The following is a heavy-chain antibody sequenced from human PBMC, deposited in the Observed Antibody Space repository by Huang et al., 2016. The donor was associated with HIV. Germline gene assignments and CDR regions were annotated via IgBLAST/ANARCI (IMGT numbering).Heavy chain of an antibody. V-gene: IGHV3-48*01. CDR2: ISETGSVI. CDR1: GFSFSSCN. J-gene: IGHJ4*02. D-gene: IGHD6-13*01. CDR3: ARGYSSSWLYN. Sequence: EEQLVESGGGLVQPGGSLRFSCAASGFSFSSCNMNWVRQGQGKGLEWLSYISETGSVITYAYSVKGRFTVSRDNAKNSLYLQMDSLRAEDTAVYYCARGYSSSWLYNWGQGTLVTVSS.